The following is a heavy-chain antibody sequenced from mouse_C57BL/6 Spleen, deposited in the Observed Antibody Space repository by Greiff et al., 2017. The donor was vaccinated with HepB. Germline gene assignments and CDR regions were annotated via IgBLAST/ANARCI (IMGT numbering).Heavy chain of an antibody. V-gene: IGHV1-50*01. CDR2: IDPSDSYT. D-gene: IGHD1-1*02. CDR1: GYTFTSYW. J-gene: IGHJ1*03. CDR3: ARWFEVV. Sequence: QVQLQQPGAELVKPGASVKLSCKASGYTFTSYWMQWVKQRPGQGLEWIGEIDPSDSYTNYNQKFKGNATLTVDTSSSTASMQLSGLTSEVSAVYYCARWFEVVWGTGTTVTVSS.